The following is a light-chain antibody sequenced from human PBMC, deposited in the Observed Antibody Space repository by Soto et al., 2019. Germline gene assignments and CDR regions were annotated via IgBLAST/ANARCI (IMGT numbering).Light chain of an antibody. CDR1: QSVSATY. CDR3: QQYGSSPRT. J-gene: IGKJ1*01. Sequence: EVVLTQSPGTLSLSPGERATLSCRASQSVSATYIAWYQQKSGQAPRLLLYGSSSRATGIPDRFSVSRSGTDFTLTISRLEPEDFGIYYCQQYGSSPRTFGQGTKVDIK. V-gene: IGKV3-20*01. CDR2: GSS.